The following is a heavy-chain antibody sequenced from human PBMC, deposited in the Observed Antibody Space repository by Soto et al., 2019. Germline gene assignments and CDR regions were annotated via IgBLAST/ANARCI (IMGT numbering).Heavy chain of an antibody. Sequence: QVHLVESGGGVVQPGRSLRLSCAASGLTFSSFGMHWVRHTPGKGLEWLAVISYDGSHKLHADSVQGRFTISRDNSKNTVTLQLNSMRTEDTAVYYCAKDLGLDASASYPYHWGQRTLVTVSS. J-gene: IGHJ5*02. CDR1: GLTFSSFG. CDR3: AKDLGLDASASYPYH. D-gene: IGHD3-10*01. V-gene: IGHV3-30*18. CDR2: ISYDGSHK.